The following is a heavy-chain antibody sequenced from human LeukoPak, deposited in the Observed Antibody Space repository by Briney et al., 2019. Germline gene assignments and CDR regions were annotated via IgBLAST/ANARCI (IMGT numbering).Heavy chain of an antibody. J-gene: IGHJ3*02. CDR1: GYSFTTYW. D-gene: IGHD2/OR15-2a*01. Sequence: GESLKISCKASGYSFTTYWIGWVRQMPGKGLEWMGVIYPRDSDTRYVPSFQGQVTISADKSTSTAYLQWSSLKASDTAMYYCARPLTSFYDAFDIWGQGTMVTVSS. V-gene: IGHV5-51*01. CDR3: ARPLTSFYDAFDI. CDR2: IYPRDSDT.